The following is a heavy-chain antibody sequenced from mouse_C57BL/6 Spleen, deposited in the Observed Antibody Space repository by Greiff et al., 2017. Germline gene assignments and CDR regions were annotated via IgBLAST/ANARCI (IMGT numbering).Heavy chain of an antibody. CDR3: TSNYVDDKARDY. CDR1: GFTFSSYA. Sequence: EVKLVESGGGLVKPGGSLKLSCAASGFTFSSYAMSWVRQTPEKRLEWVAYISSGGDYTYYADTVKGRFTISRDNARNTLYLQMSSLKSEDTAMYDCTSNYVDDKARDYWGQGTSVTVSS. CDR2: ISSGGDYT. D-gene: IGHD2-1*01. V-gene: IGHV5-9-1*02. J-gene: IGHJ4*01.